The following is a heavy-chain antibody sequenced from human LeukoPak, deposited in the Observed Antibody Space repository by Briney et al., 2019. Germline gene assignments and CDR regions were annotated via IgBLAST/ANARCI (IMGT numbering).Heavy chain of an antibody. D-gene: IGHD4-11*01. Sequence: ASVKVSCKASGYTFTSYYIHWVRQAPGQGLEWRGIINPIGGTTDYAQKFQGRVTMTRDTSTSTVYMELSSLRSEDTAVYYCARQQGLQNLNFDYWGQGTLVTASS. CDR2: INPIGGTT. V-gene: IGHV1-46*01. CDR1: GYTFTSYY. J-gene: IGHJ4*02. CDR3: ARQQGLQNLNFDY.